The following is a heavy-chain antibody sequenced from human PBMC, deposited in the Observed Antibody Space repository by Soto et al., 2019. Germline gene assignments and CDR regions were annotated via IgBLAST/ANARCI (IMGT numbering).Heavy chain of an antibody. CDR3: ARRGSQQLHSYYYGMDV. J-gene: IGHJ6*02. CDR2: ISAYNGNT. V-gene: IGHV1-18*04. D-gene: IGHD6-13*01. Sequence: GASVKVTCKASGYTFTSYGISWVRQAHGQGLEWMGWISAYNGNTNYAQKLQGRVTMTTDTSTSTAYMELRSLRSDDTAVYYCARRGSQQLHSYYYGMDVWGQGTTVTVSS. CDR1: GYTFTSYG.